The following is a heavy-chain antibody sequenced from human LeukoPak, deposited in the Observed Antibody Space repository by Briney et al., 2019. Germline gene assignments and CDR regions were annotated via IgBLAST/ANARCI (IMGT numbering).Heavy chain of an antibody. CDR1: GFTFSSYS. V-gene: IGHV3-21*01. CDR3: AREDYTHADQIYYYYYMDV. D-gene: IGHD4-11*01. Sequence: PGGSLRLSCAASGFTFSSYSMNWVRQAPGKGLEWVSSISSSSSYIYYADSVKGRFTISRDNAKNSLYLQMNSLRAEDTAVYYCAREDYTHADQIYYYYYMDVWGKGTTVTVSS. J-gene: IGHJ6*03. CDR2: ISSSSSYI.